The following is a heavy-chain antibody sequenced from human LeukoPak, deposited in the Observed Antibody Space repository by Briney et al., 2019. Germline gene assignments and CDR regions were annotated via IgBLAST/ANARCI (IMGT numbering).Heavy chain of an antibody. D-gene: IGHD6-19*01. V-gene: IGHV3-21*01. CDR1: GFTFSNFA. J-gene: IGHJ6*02. Sequence: GGSLRLSCAASGFTFSNFAMNWVRQAPGKGLEWVSSISSSSSYIYYADSVKGRFTISRDNAKNSLYLQMNSLRAEDTAVYYCATLAVAKYYYYGMDVWGQGTTVTVSS. CDR3: ATLAVAKYYYYGMDV. CDR2: ISSSSSYI.